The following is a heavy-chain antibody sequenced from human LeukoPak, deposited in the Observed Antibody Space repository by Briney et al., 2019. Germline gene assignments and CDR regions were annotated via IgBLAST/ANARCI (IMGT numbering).Heavy chain of an antibody. CDR2: ISPYNGNT. CDR3: AREGTKLPWFGELRITRYYYYYMDV. Sequence: ASVKVSCKASGHSFTRYGISWVRQAPGQALEWMGWISPYNGNTKYAQKLQGRVTMTTDTSTSTANMELRSLRSDDTAVYYCAREGTKLPWFGELRITRYYYYYMDVWGKGTTVTISS. V-gene: IGHV1-18*01. J-gene: IGHJ6*03. CDR1: GHSFTRYG. D-gene: IGHD3-10*01.